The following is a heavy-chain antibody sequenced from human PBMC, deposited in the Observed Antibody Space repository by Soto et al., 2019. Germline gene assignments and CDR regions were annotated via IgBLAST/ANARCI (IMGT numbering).Heavy chain of an antibody. Sequence: PGGSLRLSCAASGFTFSFFGMHWVRQAPGKGLEGVAAIWHDGSDTYYGDSVKGRFIISRDNSKNTLYLHMNSLRAEDMAVYYCARDTPPVGSSGSRTGAFDIWGQGTVVTVSS. D-gene: IGHD1-26*01. V-gene: IGHV3-33*08. CDR3: ARDTPPVGSSGSRTGAFDI. J-gene: IGHJ3*02. CDR1: GFTFSFFG. CDR2: IWHDGSDT.